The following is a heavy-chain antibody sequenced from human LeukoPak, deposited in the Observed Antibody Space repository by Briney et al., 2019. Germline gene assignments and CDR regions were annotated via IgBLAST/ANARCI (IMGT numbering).Heavy chain of an antibody. Sequence: GGSLRLSCAASGFTFSSYAMSWVRQAPGKGLEWVSAISGSGTSTYYAESVRGRFTISRDSSKNTLYLQMSSLRAEDTAVYYCAKDNFGIVGATDVLDYWGQGTLVTVSS. CDR2: ISGSGTST. J-gene: IGHJ4*02. CDR1: GFTFSSYA. CDR3: AKDNFGIVGATDVLDY. D-gene: IGHD1-26*01. V-gene: IGHV3-23*01.